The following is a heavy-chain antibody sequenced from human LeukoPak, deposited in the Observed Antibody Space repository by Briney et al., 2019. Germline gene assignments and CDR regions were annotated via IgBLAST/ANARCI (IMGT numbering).Heavy chain of an antibody. V-gene: IGHV6-1*01. J-gene: IGHJ1*01. CDR3: TVERAPKYFQH. D-gene: IGHD1-1*01. CDR1: GDSVSSNSAA. Sequence: SQTLSLTCAISGDSVSSNSAAWNWTRQSPSRGLEWLGRTYYRSKWYNDYAVSVKSRITINPDTSKNQCSLQLNSVTPEDTAVYYCTVERAPKYFQHWGQGTLVTVSS. CDR2: TYYRSKWYN.